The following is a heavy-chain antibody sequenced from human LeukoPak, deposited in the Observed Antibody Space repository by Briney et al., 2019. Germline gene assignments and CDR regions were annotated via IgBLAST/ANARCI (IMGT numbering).Heavy chain of an antibody. CDR3: ARGRIVVVPWFDP. D-gene: IGHD2-2*01. J-gene: IGHJ5*02. Sequence: GASVKVSCKASGYTFTGYYMHWVRQAPGQGLEWMGWINPNSGGTNYAQKFQGRVTMTRDTSISTAYMELSRLRSDDTAVYYCARGRIVVVPWFDPWDQGTLVTVSS. V-gene: IGHV1-2*02. CDR2: INPNSGGT. CDR1: GYTFTGYY.